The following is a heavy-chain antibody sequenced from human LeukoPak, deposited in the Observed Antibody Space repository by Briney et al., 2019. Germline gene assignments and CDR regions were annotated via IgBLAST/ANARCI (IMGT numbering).Heavy chain of an antibody. Sequence: SETLSLTCTVSGGSISSSSYYWGWIRQPPGKGLEWIGSICYSGSTYYNPSLKSRVTISIDSSKNQFSLKLSSVTAADTAVYFCARVAAAGNYYFDYWGQGTLVTVSS. V-gene: IGHV4-39*07. J-gene: IGHJ4*02. CDR2: ICYSGST. CDR3: ARVAAAGNYYFDY. D-gene: IGHD6-13*01. CDR1: GGSISSSSYY.